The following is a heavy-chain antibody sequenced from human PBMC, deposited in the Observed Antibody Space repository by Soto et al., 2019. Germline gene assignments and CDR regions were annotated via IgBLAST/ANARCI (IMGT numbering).Heavy chain of an antibody. V-gene: IGHV4-4*02. CDR1: GGSISSRNW. CDR2: IYHSGST. J-gene: IGHJ4*02. D-gene: IGHD5-12*01. Sequence: PSETLSLTCAVSGGSISSRNWWSWVRQPPGKGLEWIGEIYHSGSTNYNPSLKSRVTISVDRSKNQFSLKLSSVTAADTAVYYCEAEGGLPRYYWGQGTLVTVSS. CDR3: EAEGGLPRYY.